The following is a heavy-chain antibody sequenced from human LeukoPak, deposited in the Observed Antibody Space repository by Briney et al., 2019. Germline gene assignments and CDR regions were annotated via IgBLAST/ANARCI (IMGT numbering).Heavy chain of an antibody. D-gene: IGHD3-16*01. CDR2: IAFDGNE. J-gene: IGHJ4*02. CDR3: AREEEGGVPDH. CDR1: GFTFSSYS. Sequence: GGSLRLSCAASGFTFSSYSMNWVRQAPGQGPEWLALIAFDGNEYYAESVKGRFTISRDNSKNTLFLQLQSLTREDTAVYFCAREEEGGVPDHWGQGTLVTVSS. V-gene: IGHV3-30*05.